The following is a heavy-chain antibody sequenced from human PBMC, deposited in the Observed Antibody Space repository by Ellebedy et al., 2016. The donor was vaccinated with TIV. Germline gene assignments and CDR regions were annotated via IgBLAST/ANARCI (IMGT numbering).Heavy chain of an antibody. Sequence: AASVKVSCKASGGTFSSYAINWVRQAPGQGLEWMGGIIPIFGKPNYAQKFQGRVTMTRDTSASTVYMELSSLRSEDTAVYYSAREGGVYYFNYWGQGTLVTVSS. J-gene: IGHJ4*02. D-gene: IGHD1-26*01. CDR3: AREGGVYYFNY. CDR1: GGTFSSYA. CDR2: IIPIFGKP. V-gene: IGHV1-69*05.